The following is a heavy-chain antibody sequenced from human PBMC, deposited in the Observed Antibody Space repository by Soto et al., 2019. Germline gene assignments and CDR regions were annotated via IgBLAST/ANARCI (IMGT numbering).Heavy chain of an antibody. CDR3: ARDQNGSPHFDY. CDR1: GASIRNYY. CDR2: SYYSGST. V-gene: IGHV4-59*01. J-gene: IGHJ4*02. D-gene: IGHD1-26*01. Sequence: QVHLQESGPGLVKPSEPLSLTCTVSGASIRNYYWSWIRQPPGKGLEWIGFSYYSGSTNYNPSLNSLVTMSVDTSKNQFSLKLTSVTAADTAVYYCARDQNGSPHFDYWGQGILVTVSS.